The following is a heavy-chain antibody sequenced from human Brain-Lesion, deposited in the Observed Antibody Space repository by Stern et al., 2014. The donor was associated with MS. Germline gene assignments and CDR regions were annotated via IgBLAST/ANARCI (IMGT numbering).Heavy chain of an antibody. CDR1: GFTFDDYD. V-gene: IGHV3-9*01. Sequence: EVQLVESGGDLVQPGRSLRLSCAAFGFTFDDYDMHWVRQAPGKGLEWVAGISWNSGTIDYADSVKGRFTTSRDKADSSLYLQMNSLRPEDTALYYCARDITGSSAYFAYWGQGTLVTVSS. CDR3: ARDITGSSAYFAY. CDR2: ISWNSGTI. J-gene: IGHJ4*02. D-gene: IGHD1-14*01.